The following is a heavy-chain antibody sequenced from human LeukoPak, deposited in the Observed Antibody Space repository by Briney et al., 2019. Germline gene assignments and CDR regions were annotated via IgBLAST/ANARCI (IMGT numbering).Heavy chain of an antibody. CDR3: ARDSPYIVVVPAATSSAFDI. J-gene: IGHJ3*02. D-gene: IGHD2-2*01. CDR2: ISSSSSYI. Sequence: GGSLRLSCAASGFTFISYSMNWVRQAPGKGLEWVSSISSSSSYIYYADSVKGRFTISIDNAKNSLYLQMNSLRAEDTAVYYCARDSPYIVVVPAATSSAFDIWGQGTMVTVSS. V-gene: IGHV3-21*01. CDR1: GFTFISYS.